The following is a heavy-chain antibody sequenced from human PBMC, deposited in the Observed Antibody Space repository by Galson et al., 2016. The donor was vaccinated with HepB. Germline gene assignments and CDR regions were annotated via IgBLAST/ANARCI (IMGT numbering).Heavy chain of an antibody. V-gene: IGHV1-2*04. CDR3: ATNNNYYDSSGYYYLGA. D-gene: IGHD3-22*01. CDR1: GNTFTGYY. Sequence: SVKVSCKASGNTFTGYYMHWVRQAPGQGLEWMGWINPNSGGTKYAQKFQGWVTMTRDTSISTAYMELSRLRSDDTAVYYCATNNNYYDSSGYYYLGAWGPETLVTVSS. CDR2: INPNSGGT. J-gene: IGHJ5*01.